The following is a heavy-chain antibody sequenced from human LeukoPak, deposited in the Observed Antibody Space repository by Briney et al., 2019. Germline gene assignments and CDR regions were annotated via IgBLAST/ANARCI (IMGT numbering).Heavy chain of an antibody. CDR2: IWVDGSKK. Sequence: GGSLRLSCATSGFTFSSYSMQGVRQAPGKGLEWVAVIWVDGSKKFYADSVEGRFTTSRDDSKSTSYLQMNSLRAEDTAVYYCARDQGYCSGGRCHSHFDYWGQGTLVTVSS. J-gene: IGHJ4*02. V-gene: IGHV3-33*01. CDR3: ARDQGYCSGGRCHSHFDY. D-gene: IGHD2-15*01. CDR1: GFTFSSYS.